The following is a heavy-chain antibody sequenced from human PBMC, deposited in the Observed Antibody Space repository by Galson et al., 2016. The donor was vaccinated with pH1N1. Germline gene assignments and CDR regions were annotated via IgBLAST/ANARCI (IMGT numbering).Heavy chain of an antibody. V-gene: IGHV4-61*02. D-gene: IGHD3-10*01. CDR3: ARDRVALTGIFDY. CDR2: LYTSGST. Sequence: TLSLTCTVSGGSISSGSYYWNWIRQPAGEGLEWIGRLYTSGSTTYNPSLQSRVTMSVDTSKNQFSLRPTSVTAADTAVYYCARDRVALTGIFDYWGQGTLVTVSS. J-gene: IGHJ4*02. CDR1: GGSISSGSYY.